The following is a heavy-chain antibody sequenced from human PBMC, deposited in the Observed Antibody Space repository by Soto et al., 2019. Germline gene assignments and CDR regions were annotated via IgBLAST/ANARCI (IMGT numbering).Heavy chain of an antibody. Sequence: PGGSLRLSCAASGFTFSSYGMHWVRQAPGKGLEWVAVISYDGSNKYYADWLKGRIVISRDNSKDSLYLQMDTLRPDDTAIYYCARDTVTSLTPYQGFYYYGMDVWGQGTTVTVSS. CDR1: GFTFSSYG. J-gene: IGHJ6*02. CDR2: ISYDGSNK. D-gene: IGHD2-2*01. V-gene: IGHV3-30*13. CDR3: ARDTVTSLTPYQGFYYYGMDV.